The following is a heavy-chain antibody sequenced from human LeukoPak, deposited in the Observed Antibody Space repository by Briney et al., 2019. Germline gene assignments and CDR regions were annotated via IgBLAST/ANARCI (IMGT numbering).Heavy chain of an antibody. D-gene: IGHD6-19*01. CDR1: GYTFTSYG. CDR3: AKDHTSGWSPLYYFDY. CDR2: ISAYSSNK. V-gene: IGHV1-18*04. J-gene: IGHJ4*02. Sequence: ASVTVSCTASGYTFTSYGISWVRQAPGQGLEWVAWISAYSSNKNSAQKFQGRVSITRDTSASTVYMELSSLRSEDTAVYYCAKDHTSGWSPLYYFDYWGQGTLVTVSS.